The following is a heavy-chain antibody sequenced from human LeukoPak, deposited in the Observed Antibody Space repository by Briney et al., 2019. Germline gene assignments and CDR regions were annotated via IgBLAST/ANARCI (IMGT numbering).Heavy chain of an antibody. CDR3: AREADSSGWYYFDY. V-gene: IGHV1-69*04. D-gene: IGHD6-19*01. CDR1: GGTFSSYA. CDR2: IIPILGIA. Sequence: ASVKVSCKASGGTFSSYAISWVRQAPGQGLEWMGRIIPILGIANYAQKFQGRVTITADKSTSTAYMELSSLRSEDTAVYYCAREADSSGWYYFDYWGQGTLVTVSS. J-gene: IGHJ4*02.